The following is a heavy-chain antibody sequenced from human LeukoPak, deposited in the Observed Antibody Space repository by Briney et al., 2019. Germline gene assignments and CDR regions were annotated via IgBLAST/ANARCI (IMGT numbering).Heavy chain of an antibody. CDR2: IKQDGSKK. D-gene: IGHD5-24*01. CDR3: TRVGYIDEGIDY. Sequence: GGSLRFSCVASGFPFSSYWMTWVRQAPGKGLEWVANIKQDGSKKSYVDSVKGRFTISRDNAKNSLYLQMNSLRAEDTAIYYCTRVGYIDEGIDYWGQGTLVTVSS. CDR1: GFPFSSYW. J-gene: IGHJ4*02. V-gene: IGHV3-7*04.